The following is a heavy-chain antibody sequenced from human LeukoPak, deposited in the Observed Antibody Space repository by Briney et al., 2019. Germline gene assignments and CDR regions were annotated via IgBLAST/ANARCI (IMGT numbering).Heavy chain of an antibody. Sequence: VASVKVSCKASGGTFSSYAISWVRQAPGQGLEWMGGIIPIFGTANYAQKFQGRATITADESTSTAYMELSSLRSEDTAVYYCARAGPYIVVVPAAISYYYYYMDVWGKGTTVTVSS. CDR2: IIPIFGTA. D-gene: IGHD2-2*02. CDR1: GGTFSSYA. J-gene: IGHJ6*03. V-gene: IGHV1-69*01. CDR3: ARAGPYIVVVPAAISYYYYYMDV.